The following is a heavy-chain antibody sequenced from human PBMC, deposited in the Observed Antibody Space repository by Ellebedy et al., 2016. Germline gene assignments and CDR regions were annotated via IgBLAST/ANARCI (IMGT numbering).Heavy chain of an antibody. V-gene: IGHV4-59*01. Sequence: GSLRLSCSVSGGSISVYYWTWIRQPPGQGLEWIGRTHYSGDTKYNPSLKSRVTMSVDTSKNQFSLKLSSVTAADTAVYYCARVPYGDYEQHWGQGTLVTVSS. CDR3: ARVPYGDYEQH. CDR1: GGSISVYY. J-gene: IGHJ1*01. CDR2: THYSGDT. D-gene: IGHD4-17*01.